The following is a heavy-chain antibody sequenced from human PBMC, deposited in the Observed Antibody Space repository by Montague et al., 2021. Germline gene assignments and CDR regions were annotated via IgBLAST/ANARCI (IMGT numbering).Heavy chain of an antibody. J-gene: IGHJ5*02. CDR2: TYYRSKWYN. CDR1: GDSVSSKDAT. D-gene: IGHD5-24*01. V-gene: IGHV6-1*01. CDR3: ARGWQKRFDP. Sequence: CAISGDSVSSKDATWNWDRRSPSRGLEWLGRTYYRSKWYNEYAISVKSRITVNPDTSKNQFSLLLNSVTPEDTAVYYCARGWQKRFDPWGQGTLVTVSS.